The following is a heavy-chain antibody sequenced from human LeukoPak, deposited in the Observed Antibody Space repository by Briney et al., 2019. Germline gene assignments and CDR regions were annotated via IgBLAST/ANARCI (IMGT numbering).Heavy chain of an antibody. CDR2: INHSGST. Sequence: SETLSLTCAVYGGSFSGYYWSWIRQPPGKGLEWIGEINHSGSTNYNPSLKSRVTISVDTSKNQFSLKLNSVTAADTAVYYCAIDRSGYYHFDYWGQGTLVTVSS. J-gene: IGHJ4*02. D-gene: IGHD3-22*01. CDR3: AIDRSGYYHFDY. CDR1: GGSFSGYY. V-gene: IGHV4-34*01.